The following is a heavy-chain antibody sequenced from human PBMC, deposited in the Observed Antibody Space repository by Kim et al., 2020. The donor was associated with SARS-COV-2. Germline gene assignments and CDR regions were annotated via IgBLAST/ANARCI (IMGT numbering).Heavy chain of an antibody. D-gene: IGHD3-3*01. Sequence: GGSLRLSCAASGFTFSSYSVNWVRQAPGKGLEWVSSISGSSSYIYYADSVKGRFTISRDNAKNSLYLQMNSLRAEDTAVYYCARDRLNTIFGVVIVDAFDTWGQGTMVTVSS. V-gene: IGHV3-21*01. CDR2: ISGSSSYI. CDR3: ARDRLNTIFGVVIVDAFDT. J-gene: IGHJ3*02. CDR1: GFTFSSYS.